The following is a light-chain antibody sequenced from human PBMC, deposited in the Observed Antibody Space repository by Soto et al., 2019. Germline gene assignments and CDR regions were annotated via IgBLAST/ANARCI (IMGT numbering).Light chain of an antibody. Sequence: EIVLTQSPATLSVPPGERATLSCRASQSVSSNLAWYQQKPGQAPRLVIYGASTRATGIPARFSGSGSGTEFTLTISSLQSEDFAVYYCQHYSKLPLTFGGGAKVEIK. J-gene: IGKJ4*01. V-gene: IGKV3-15*01. CDR3: QHYSKLPLT. CDR2: GAS. CDR1: QSVSSN.